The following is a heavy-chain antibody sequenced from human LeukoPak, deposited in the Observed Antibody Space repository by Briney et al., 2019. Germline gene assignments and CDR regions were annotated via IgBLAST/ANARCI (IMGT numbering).Heavy chain of an antibody. J-gene: IGHJ3*02. CDR2: TYYRSKWYN. V-gene: IGHV6-1*01. Sequence: SQTLSLTCAISGDSVSSNSAAWNWIRQSPSRGLEWLGRTYYRSKWYNDYAVSVKSRITINPDTSKNQFSLQLNSVTPEDTAMYYCARGTGLYSSGWYMFHDAFDIWGQGTMVTVSS. CDR1: GDSVSSNSAA. D-gene: IGHD6-13*01. CDR3: ARGTGLYSSGWYMFHDAFDI.